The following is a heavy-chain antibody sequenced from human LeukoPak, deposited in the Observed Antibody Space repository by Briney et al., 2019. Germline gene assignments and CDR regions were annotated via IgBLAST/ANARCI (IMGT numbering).Heavy chain of an antibody. V-gene: IGHV1-2*02. J-gene: IGHJ4*02. CDR2: INPNSGGT. CDR1: GYTFTGYY. Sequence: WASVKVSCKASGYTFTGYYMHWVRQAPGQGLEWVGWINPNSGGTNYAQKFQGRVTMTRDTSISTAYTELSRLRSDDTAVYYCARSPPFRYYYDSSGENPFDYWGQGTLVTVSS. CDR3: ARSPPFRYYYDSSGENPFDY. D-gene: IGHD3-22*01.